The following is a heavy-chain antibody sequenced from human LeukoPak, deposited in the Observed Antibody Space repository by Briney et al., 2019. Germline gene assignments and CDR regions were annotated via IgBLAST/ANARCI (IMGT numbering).Heavy chain of an antibody. CDR1: GYTFTGYY. CDR3: ARGVAGSYYYHYMDV. D-gene: IGHD6-19*01. J-gene: IGHJ6*03. Sequence: ASVKVSCKASGYTFTGYYMHWVRQAPGQGREWMGWINPNSGGTNYAQKFQGRVTMTRDTSISTAYMELSRLRSDDTAVYYCARGVAGSYYYHYMDVWGKGTTVTISS. V-gene: IGHV1-2*02. CDR2: INPNSGGT.